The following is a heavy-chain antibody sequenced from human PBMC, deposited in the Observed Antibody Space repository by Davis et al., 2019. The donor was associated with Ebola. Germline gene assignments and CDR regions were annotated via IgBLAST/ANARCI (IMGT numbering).Heavy chain of an antibody. CDR2: ISGSGGST. V-gene: IGHV3-23*01. J-gene: IGHJ4*02. D-gene: IGHD3-10*01. Sequence: GGSLRLSCAASGFSFSTHAMIWVRQAPGKGLEWVSGISGSGGSTYYADSVKGRFNISRDNSKNTLYLQINSLRAEDTALYYCAKVKYYSTWRGGFDSWGQGTLVTVSS. CDR1: GFSFSTHA. CDR3: AKVKYYSTWRGGFDS.